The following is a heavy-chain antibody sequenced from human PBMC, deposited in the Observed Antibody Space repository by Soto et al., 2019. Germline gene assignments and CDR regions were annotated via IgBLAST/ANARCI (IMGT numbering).Heavy chain of an antibody. Sequence: PGGSXRLSCAASGFTFSSYAMSWVRQAPGKGLEWVSAISGSGGSTYYADSVKGRFTISRDNSKNTLYLQMNSLRAEDTAVYYCAKHLNIAAAGTIDYWGQGTLVTVSS. CDR2: ISGSGGST. CDR1: GFTFSSYA. D-gene: IGHD6-13*01. CDR3: AKHLNIAAAGTIDY. J-gene: IGHJ4*02. V-gene: IGHV3-23*01.